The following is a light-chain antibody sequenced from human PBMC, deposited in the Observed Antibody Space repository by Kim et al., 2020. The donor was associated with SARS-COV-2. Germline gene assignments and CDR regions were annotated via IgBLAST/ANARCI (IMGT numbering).Light chain of an antibody. CDR2: GAT. J-gene: IGKJ2*01. Sequence: PGERATLSCRASHTISIGYLAGYPQKPGQTPRLCINGATSRSTGIADRFSVSGTGTDFTLTISRLDPEDFAVYYCQQYHRSPTFGQGTELE. V-gene: IGKV3-20*01. CDR3: QQYHRSPT. CDR1: HTISIGY.